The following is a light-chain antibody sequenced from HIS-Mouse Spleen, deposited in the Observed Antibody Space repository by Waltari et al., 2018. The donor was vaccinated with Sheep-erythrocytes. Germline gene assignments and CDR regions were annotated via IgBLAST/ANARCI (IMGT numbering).Light chain of an antibody. CDR3: CSDAGSYNHV. J-gene: IGLJ1*01. CDR1: SSDVGGYNY. Sequence: QSALPQPRSVSGSPGQSATISGTGTSSDVGGYNYVSWYQQHPGNAPKLMIYDVSRRPSGVPDRFSGYKAGNTASLTSSGLQAEDEADYYCCSDAGSYNHVFATGTKVTVL. CDR2: DVS. V-gene: IGLV2-11*01.